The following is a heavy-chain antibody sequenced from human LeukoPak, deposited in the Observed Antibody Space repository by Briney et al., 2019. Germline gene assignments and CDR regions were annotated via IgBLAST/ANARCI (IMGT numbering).Heavy chain of an antibody. CDR3: ARRQARDFWSGYPDSNWFDP. CDR2: IYHSGST. V-gene: IGHV4-39*07. D-gene: IGHD3-3*01. CDR1: GGSISSGDYY. Sequence: SQTLSLTCTVSGGSISSGDYYWSWIRQPPGKGLEWIGSIYHSGSTYYNPSLKSRVTISVDTSKNQFSLKLSSVTAADTAVYYCARRQARDFWSGYPDSNWFDPWGQGTLVTVSS. J-gene: IGHJ5*02.